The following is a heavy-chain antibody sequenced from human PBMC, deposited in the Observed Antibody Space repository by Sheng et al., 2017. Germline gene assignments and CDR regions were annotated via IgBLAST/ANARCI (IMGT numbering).Heavy chain of an antibody. CDR2: ISGSGGST. J-gene: IGHJ4*02. D-gene: IGHD2-21*01. Sequence: EVQLVESGGGLVQPGGTLRLSCAASGFTFSSYGMSWVRQAPGKGLEWVSAISGSGGSTYYADSVKGRFTISRDNSKNTLYLQMNSLRAEDTAVYYCAKDRTYCGGDCYPYYFDYWGQGTLVTVSS. V-gene: IGHV3-23*04. CDR3: AKDRTYCGGDCYPYYFDY. CDR1: GFTFSSYG.